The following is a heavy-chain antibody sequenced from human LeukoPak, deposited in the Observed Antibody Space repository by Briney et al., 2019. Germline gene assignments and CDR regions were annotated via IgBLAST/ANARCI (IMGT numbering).Heavy chain of an antibody. CDR3: ARGLVIGSTGY. CDR1: GFTFSSYE. J-gene: IGHJ4*02. V-gene: IGHV3-48*03. D-gene: IGHD1-7*01. Sequence: PGGSLRLSCAASGFTFSSYEMIWVRQAPGKGLECISYISSSGSSTYYADSVKGRFTISRDNAKNSLSLQMNSLRAEDTAVYYCARGLVIGSTGYWGQGTLVTVSS. CDR2: ISSSGSST.